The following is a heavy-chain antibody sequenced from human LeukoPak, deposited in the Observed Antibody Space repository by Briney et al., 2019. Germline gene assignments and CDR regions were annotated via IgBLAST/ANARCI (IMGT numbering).Heavy chain of an antibody. V-gene: IGHV4-34*01. D-gene: IGHD6-13*01. CDR3: ARARDWYSSREEGDY. CDR1: GGSFSGYY. Sequence: KPSETLSLTCAVYGGSFSGYYWSWIRQPPGKGLEWIGEINHSGSTNYNPSLKSRVTISVDTSKNQFSLKLSSVTAADTAVYYCARARDWYSSREEGDYWGQGTLVTVSS. CDR2: INHSGST. J-gene: IGHJ4*02.